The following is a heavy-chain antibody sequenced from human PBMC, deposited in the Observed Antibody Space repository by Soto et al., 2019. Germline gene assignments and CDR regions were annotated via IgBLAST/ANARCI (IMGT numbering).Heavy chain of an antibody. CDR1: GFSFSSYA. J-gene: IGHJ4*02. CDR2: ISITGSYI. CDR3: ARGAIRGYSYGHSDY. Sequence: GGSLSLSCVASGFSFSSYAMDWVRQAPGKGLQWVSSISITGSYIYYADSVKVRFAISRDNAQKSLYLHMNSLRAEDTAIYYCARGAIRGYSYGHSDYWGQGTLVTVSS. V-gene: IGHV3-21*01. D-gene: IGHD5-18*01.